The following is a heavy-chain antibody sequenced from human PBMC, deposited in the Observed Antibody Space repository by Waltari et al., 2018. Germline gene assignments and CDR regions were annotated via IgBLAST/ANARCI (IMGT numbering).Heavy chain of an antibody. CDR1: GFTFGDYA. CDR2: IRSKAYSRTT. D-gene: IGHD2-15*01. V-gene: IGHV3-49*04. J-gene: IGHJ5*02. Sequence: EVQLVESGGGLVQPGRSLRLSCTASGFTFGDYAMSWVRQAPGKGLVVFIRSKAYSRTTEYAASVKGRFTISRDDSKSIAYLQMNSLKTEDTAVYYCTRGYCSGGSCFAGFDPWGQGTLVTVSS. CDR3: TRGYCSGGSCFAGFDP.